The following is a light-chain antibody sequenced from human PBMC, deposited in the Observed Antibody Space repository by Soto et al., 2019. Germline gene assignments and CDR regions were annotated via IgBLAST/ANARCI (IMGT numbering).Light chain of an antibody. CDR2: EVS. CDR3: SSYTSSSTYV. J-gene: IGLJ1*01. CDR1: SSDIGGYNY. V-gene: IGLV2-14*01. Sequence: ALTQPASVSGSPGQSITISCTGTSSDIGGYNYVSWYQQHPGKAPKLMIYEVSNRPSGVSNRFSGSKSGNTASLTISGLQAEDEADYYCSSYTSSSTYVFGTGTKVTVL.